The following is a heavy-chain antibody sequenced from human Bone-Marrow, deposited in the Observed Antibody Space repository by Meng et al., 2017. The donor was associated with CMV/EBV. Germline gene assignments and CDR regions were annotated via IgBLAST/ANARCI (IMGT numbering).Heavy chain of an antibody. CDR1: GFTFNSHV. J-gene: IGHJ6*02. CDR2: ISYNGNKK. D-gene: IGHD6-13*01. CDR3: ARDLVAAPGGFDYFYGMDI. Sequence: GGSLRLSCTASGFTFNSHVMYWVRQAPGKGPECVAVISYNGNKKYYIDSVKGRFTISRDNSKSTLYLQMNSLRSDDTSVYYCARDLVAAPGGFDYFYGMDIWGQGTPVTVSS. V-gene: IGHV3-30-3*01.